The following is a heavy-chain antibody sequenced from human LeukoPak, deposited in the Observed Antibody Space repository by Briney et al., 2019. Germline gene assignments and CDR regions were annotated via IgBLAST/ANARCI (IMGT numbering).Heavy chain of an antibody. CDR3: TRDSYTYGFLHSVDY. Sequence: ASVKISCKTSGYSFTKYGINWVRRAPGQGLEWMGWISAYNGNINYAQKLQDRVTMTTDTSTSTAYMELRSLRSDDTAVYYCTRDSYTYGFLHSVDYWGQGTLVTVSS. V-gene: IGHV1-18*01. D-gene: IGHD5-18*01. J-gene: IGHJ4*02. CDR1: GYSFTKYG. CDR2: ISAYNGNI.